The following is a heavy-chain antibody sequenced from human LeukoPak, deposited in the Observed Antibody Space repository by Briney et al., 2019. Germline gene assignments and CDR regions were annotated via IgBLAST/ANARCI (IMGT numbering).Heavy chain of an antibody. CDR2: TYYRSKWYN. J-gene: IGHJ3*02. Sequence: SQTLSLTCAISGDSVSSNSAAWNWIRQPPSRGLEWLGRTYYRSKWYNDYAVSVKSRITINPDTSKNQFSLQLNSVTPEDTAVYYCARDLFGGSSSWHADHDAFDIWGQGTMVTVSS. D-gene: IGHD6-13*01. CDR3: ARDLFGGSSSWHADHDAFDI. V-gene: IGHV6-1*01. CDR1: GDSVSSNSAA.